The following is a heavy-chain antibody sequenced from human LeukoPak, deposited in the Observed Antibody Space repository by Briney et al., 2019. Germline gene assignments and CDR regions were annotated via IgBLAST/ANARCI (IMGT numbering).Heavy chain of an antibody. D-gene: IGHD4-23*01. CDR1: GYTFTSYY. Sequence: ALVKVSCKASGYTFTSYYMHWVRQAPGQGLEWMGIINPSGGSTSYAQKFQGRVTMTRDMSTSTVYMELSSLRSEDTAVYYCARVDAGYGGNSPDFDYWGQGTLVTVSS. J-gene: IGHJ4*02. V-gene: IGHV1-46*01. CDR3: ARVDAGYGGNSPDFDY. CDR2: INPSGGST.